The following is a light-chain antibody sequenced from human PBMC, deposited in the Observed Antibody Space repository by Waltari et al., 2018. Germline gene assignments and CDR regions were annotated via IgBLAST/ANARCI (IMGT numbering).Light chain of an antibody. Sequence: QAVVTQAPSLTVSPGGPVTLTCGSSTGAVTSDHSPFWFQQKPGQAPRTLIYDVNNKESWTPARFSGSLLGGKAALTLSGAQPEDEADYYCFLAYSGVWVFGGGTRLTVL. CDR2: DVN. J-gene: IGLJ3*02. V-gene: IGLV7-46*01. CDR1: TGAVTSDHS. CDR3: FLAYSGVWV.